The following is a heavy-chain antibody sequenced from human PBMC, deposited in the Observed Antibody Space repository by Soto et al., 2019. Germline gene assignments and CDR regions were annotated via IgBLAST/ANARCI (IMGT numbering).Heavy chain of an antibody. D-gene: IGHD1-26*01. CDR1: GYTFTSYA. Sequence: ASVKVSCKASGYTFTSYAMHWVRQAPGQRLEWMGWINAGNGNTKYSQKFQGRVTITRDTSASTAYMELSSLRSEDTAVYYCARYIVGATTTLDYFDYWGQGTLVTVSS. V-gene: IGHV1-3*01. J-gene: IGHJ4*02. CDR2: INAGNGNT. CDR3: ARYIVGATTTLDYFDY.